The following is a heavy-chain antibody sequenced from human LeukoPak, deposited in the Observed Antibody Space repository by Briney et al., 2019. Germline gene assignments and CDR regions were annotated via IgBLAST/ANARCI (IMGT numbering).Heavy chain of an antibody. CDR1: GYSFTSYW. V-gene: IGHV5-10-1*01. Sequence: GESLKISCKGSGYSFTSYWISWVRQMPGKGLEWMGRFDPSDSYTNYSPSFQGHVTISADKSISTAYLQWSSLKASDTAMYYCARRTVYGDYTFDYWGQGTLVTVSS. D-gene: IGHD4-17*01. CDR2: FDPSDSYT. J-gene: IGHJ4*02. CDR3: ARRTVYGDYTFDY.